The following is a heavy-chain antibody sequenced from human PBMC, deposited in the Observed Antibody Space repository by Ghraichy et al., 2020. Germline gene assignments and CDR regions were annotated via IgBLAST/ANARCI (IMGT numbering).Heavy chain of an antibody. CDR2: ILVGGDNT. CDR3: AKVVRGSSSDMTFDY. V-gene: IGHV3-23*01. Sequence: GGSLRLSCAASGFTFSSYAMSWVRQAPGKGPEWVSTILVGGDNTYYADSVKGRFTISRDNSKNTLFLQMNSLRAEDTAVYYCAKVVRGSSSDMTFDYWGQGALVTVSS. D-gene: IGHD1-26*01. CDR1: GFTFSSYA. J-gene: IGHJ4*02.